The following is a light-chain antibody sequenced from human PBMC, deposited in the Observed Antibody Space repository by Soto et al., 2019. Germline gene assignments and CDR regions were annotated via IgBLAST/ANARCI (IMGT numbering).Light chain of an antibody. J-gene: IGKJ1*01. CDR3: QQSQITPWT. CDR1: QSISSY. Sequence: DIQMTQSPSSLSASVGDRVTITCRASQSISSYLNWYQQKPGKAPKLLIYAASSLQSGVPSRFSGSGSGTDFTLTISSLQPEDFATYYCQQSQITPWTFGQGTKVDIK. V-gene: IGKV1-39*01. CDR2: AAS.